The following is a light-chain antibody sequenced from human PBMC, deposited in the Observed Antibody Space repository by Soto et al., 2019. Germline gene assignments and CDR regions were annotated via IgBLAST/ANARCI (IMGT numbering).Light chain of an antibody. V-gene: IGLV2-11*01. CDR2: DVS. Sequence: QSALTQPRSVSGSPGQSVTISCTGTSSDVGGYNYVSWYRQHPGKAPKLMIYDVSKRPSGVPDRFSGSKSGNTASLTISGLQAEDEADYYCCSSAGSYSYVFGTGTKLTVL. CDR1: SSDVGGYNY. CDR3: CSSAGSYSYV. J-gene: IGLJ1*01.